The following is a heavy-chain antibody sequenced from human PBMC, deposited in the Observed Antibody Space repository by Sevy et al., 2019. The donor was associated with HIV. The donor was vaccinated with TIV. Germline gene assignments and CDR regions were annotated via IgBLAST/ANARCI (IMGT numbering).Heavy chain of an antibody. CDR2: INQDDSEI. CDR3: ARELYGSGSL. J-gene: IGHJ4*02. V-gene: IGHV3-7*01. Sequence: GGSLRLSCAPSGFTFTNYWMTWVRQAPGKGLEWVANINQDDSEIHYVDSVKGRFTISRDNAKNSLYLQMNSLRAEDTAVYYCARELYGSGSLWGQGTLVTVSS. D-gene: IGHD6-25*01. CDR1: GFTFTNYW.